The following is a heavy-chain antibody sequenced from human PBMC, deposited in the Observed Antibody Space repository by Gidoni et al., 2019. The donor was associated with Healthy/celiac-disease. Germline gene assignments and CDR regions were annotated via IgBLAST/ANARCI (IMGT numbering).Heavy chain of an antibody. V-gene: IGHV4-59*01. CDR1: GGSIRSYY. J-gene: IGHJ3*02. CDR2: IYYSGST. CDR3: ARDRWTTMARGNAFDI. Sequence: QVQLQESGPGLVKPSATLSLTCTVSGGSIRSYYWSWIRQPPGKGLEWIGYIYYSGSTNYNPALKSRVTISVDTSKNQFSLKLSSVTAADTAVYYCARDRWTTMARGNAFDIWGQGTMVTVSS. D-gene: IGHD3-10*01.